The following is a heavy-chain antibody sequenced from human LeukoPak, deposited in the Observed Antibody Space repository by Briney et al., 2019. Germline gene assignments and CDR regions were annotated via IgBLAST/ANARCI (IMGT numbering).Heavy chain of an antibody. CDR2: IYHSGST. Sequence: SGTLSLTCAVSGDSINNNKWWSWVRQPPGKGLEWIGEIYHSGSTYYNPSLKSRVTISVDTSKNQFSLKLSSVTAADTAVYYCARVPIRYNWNSEEPHFDYWGQGTLVTVSS. CDR1: GDSINNNKW. V-gene: IGHV4-4*02. D-gene: IGHD1-7*01. J-gene: IGHJ4*02. CDR3: ARVPIRYNWNSEEPHFDY.